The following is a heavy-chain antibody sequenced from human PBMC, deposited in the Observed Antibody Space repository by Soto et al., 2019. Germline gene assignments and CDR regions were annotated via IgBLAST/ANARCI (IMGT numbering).Heavy chain of an antibody. J-gene: IGHJ4*02. CDR3: MRGGWGDSPIDY. V-gene: IGHV1-2*02. Sequence: QVYLLQSGAEVKKVGASVTVSCKTSGYTFSACYVHWARRAPGRGFQWLGWFNPSNEVTTFSEFSQGRITMTRDTTTNTVHMELNRLTSDDTAVYYCMRGGWGDSPIDYWGQGTQVTVSS. D-gene: IGHD2-21*01. CDR2: FNPSNEVT. CDR1: GYTFSACY.